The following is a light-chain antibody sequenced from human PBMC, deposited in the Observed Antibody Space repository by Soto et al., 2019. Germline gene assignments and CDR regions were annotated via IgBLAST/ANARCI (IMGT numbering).Light chain of an antibody. CDR2: EVG. CDR1: SSDVGGYKY. J-gene: IGLJ3*02. V-gene: IGLV2-14*01. CDR3: SSYTSSNTLV. Sequence: QSALTQPASVSESPGQSITISCTGTSSDVGGYKYVSWYQQHPGKAPKLMIYEVGNRPSGVSQRFSGSKSGNTASLTIFGLQAEDEADYYCSSYTSSNTLVFGGGTKLTVL.